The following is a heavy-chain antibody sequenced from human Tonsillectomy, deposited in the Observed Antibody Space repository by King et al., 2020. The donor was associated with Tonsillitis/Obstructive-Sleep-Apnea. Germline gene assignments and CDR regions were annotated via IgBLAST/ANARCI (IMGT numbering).Heavy chain of an antibody. J-gene: IGHJ6*03. CDR1: GFTFNNYA. V-gene: IGHV3-23*04. Sequence: DVQLVESGGGLAQPGGSLRLSCAASGFTFNNYAMTWVRQAPGKGLEGVSSVSGSSAYTYYADSVKGRFTISRDNSKNTLYLQMNSLRAEDTAVYYGAKDLRCNSRSCYMNYYNYVGAWGRGTTVTVTS. D-gene: IGHD2-2*02. CDR3: AKDLRCNSRSCYMNYYNYVGA. CDR2: VSGSSAYT.